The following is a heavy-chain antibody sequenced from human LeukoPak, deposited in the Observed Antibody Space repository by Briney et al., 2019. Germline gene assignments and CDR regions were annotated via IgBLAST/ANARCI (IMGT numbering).Heavy chain of an antibody. V-gene: IGHV3-23*01. D-gene: IGHD2-15*01. CDR3: AKPRDSGGSWGYDY. CDR1: GFTFSSYA. Sequence: GGSLRLSCAAPGFTFSSYAMSWVRQAPGKGLEWVSGISGSGGSTDYADSVKGRFTISRDNSKNTLYLQMNSLRAEDSAVYYCAKPRDSGGSWGYDYWGQGTLVTVSS. J-gene: IGHJ4*02. CDR2: ISGSGGST.